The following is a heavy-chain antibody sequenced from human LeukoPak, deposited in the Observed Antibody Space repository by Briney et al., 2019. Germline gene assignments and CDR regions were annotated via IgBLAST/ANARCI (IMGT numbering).Heavy chain of an antibody. D-gene: IGHD6-19*01. CDR2: ISSNGGST. V-gene: IGHV3-64*01. J-gene: IGHJ4*02. CDR1: GFTFSSYA. Sequence: GGSLRLSCAASGFTFSSYAMHWVRQAPGKGLEYVSAISSNGGSTYYANSVKGRFTISRDNSKNTLYLQMGSLRAEDMAVYYCARSTGIAVAGTYGFDYWGQGTLVTVSS. CDR3: ARSTGIAVAGTYGFDY.